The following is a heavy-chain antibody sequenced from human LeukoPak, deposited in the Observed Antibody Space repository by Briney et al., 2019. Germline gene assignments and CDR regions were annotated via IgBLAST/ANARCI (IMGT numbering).Heavy chain of an antibody. CDR3: ASGIAAAGTFDY. D-gene: IGHD6-13*01. J-gene: IGHJ4*02. Sequence: SETLSLTCAVYGGSFSGYYWSWIRQPPGKGLEWIGEINHSGSTNYNPSLKSRVTISVDTSKNQFSLKLSSVTAADTAVYYCASGIAAAGTFDYWGQGTLVTVSS. CDR2: INHSGST. V-gene: IGHV4-34*01. CDR1: GGSFSGYY.